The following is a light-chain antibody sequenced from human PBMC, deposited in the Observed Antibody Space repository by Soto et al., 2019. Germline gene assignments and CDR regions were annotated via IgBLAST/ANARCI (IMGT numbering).Light chain of an antibody. V-gene: IGKV3-11*01. J-gene: IGKJ4*01. Sequence: EIVLTQSPATLSLSPGERATLSCRASQSVSIYLAWYQQKPGHAPRLLIYDASNRATGIPARFSGSGSGTDFTLTISSLEPEDFAVYYCQQRVYWLNFGGGTRVEIK. CDR1: QSVSIY. CDR2: DAS. CDR3: QQRVYWLN.